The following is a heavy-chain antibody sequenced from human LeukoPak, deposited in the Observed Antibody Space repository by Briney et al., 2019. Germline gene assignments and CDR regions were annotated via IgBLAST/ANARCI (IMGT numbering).Heavy chain of an antibody. V-gene: IGHV4-59*01. J-gene: IGHJ1*01. CDR2: IYHSGST. Sequence: SETLSLTCTVSGGSISSYYWSWIRQPPGRGLEWIGYIYHSGSTNYNPSLQSRVTISVDTSKNQFSLNLNSVNAADTAVYYCARGGAARLHFQNWGQGTLVTVSS. CDR3: ARGGAARLHFQN. D-gene: IGHD6-6*01. CDR1: GGSISSYY.